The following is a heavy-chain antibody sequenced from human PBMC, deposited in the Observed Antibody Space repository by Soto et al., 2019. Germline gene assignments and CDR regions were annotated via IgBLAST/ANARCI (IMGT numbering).Heavy chain of an antibody. CDR3: ARTDRDCYGLDV. V-gene: IGHV3-13*05. CDR1: GFTFRNYD. CDR2: ISAAGDP. J-gene: IGHJ6*02. Sequence: EVQLVESGGGLVQPGGSLRLSCEASGFTFRNYDMHWVRKGTGKGLGWVSGISAAGDPDYADTVGGRFTISRENAQNSFFLKMNSIRVGDTAVYYWARTDRDCYGLDVWGQGTTVIVSS.